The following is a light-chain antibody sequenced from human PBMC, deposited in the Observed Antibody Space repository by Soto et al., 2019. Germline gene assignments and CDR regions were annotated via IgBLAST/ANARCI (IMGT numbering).Light chain of an antibody. Sequence: QSALAQPASVSGSPGQSITISCTGTSGFVGSFSLVSWYQQHPGKAPKVMIFEGHRRPSGVPDRFSGSTSVNSASLTISGLQADDEADYYCCLYLGASTYVFGTGTKFTVL. J-gene: IGLJ1*01. CDR1: SGFVGSFSL. CDR3: CLYLGASTYV. V-gene: IGLV2-23*01. CDR2: EGH.